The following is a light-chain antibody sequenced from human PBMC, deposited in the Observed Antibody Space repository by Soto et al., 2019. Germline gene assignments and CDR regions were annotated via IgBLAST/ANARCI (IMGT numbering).Light chain of an antibody. CDR2: GAS. J-gene: IGKJ1*01. CDR3: QQYNNWTQP. CDR1: QSVSSN. V-gene: IGKV3-15*01. Sequence: EIVMTQSPATLSVSPGERATLSCRASQSVSSNLAWYQQKPGQPPRLLIYGASTRATGIPARFSGSGSGTEFTLTISTLQSEDFAVYYCQQYNNWTQPFGQGNKVAIK.